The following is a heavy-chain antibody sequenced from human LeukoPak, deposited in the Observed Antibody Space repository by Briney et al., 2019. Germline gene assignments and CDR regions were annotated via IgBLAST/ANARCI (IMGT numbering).Heavy chain of an antibody. Sequence: SETLSLTCAVYGGSFSGYYWSWIRQPPGKGLEWIGSFFYGGTTYYNPSLNGRATVSLGTSKNQFFLKMTSVTVADTAVYYCARAFDKWGQGILVTVSS. V-gene: IGHV4-34*12. CDR3: ARAFDK. J-gene: IGHJ4*02. CDR1: GGSFSGYY. CDR2: FFYGGTT.